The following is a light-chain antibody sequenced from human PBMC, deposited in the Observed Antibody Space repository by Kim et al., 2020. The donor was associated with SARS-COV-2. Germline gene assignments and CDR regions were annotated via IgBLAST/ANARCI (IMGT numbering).Light chain of an antibody. CDR3: QQYSTSPRT. CDR1: QSVTSSY. Sequence: DIVLTQSPGTLSLSSGERATLSCRASQSVTSSYLAWYQQKPGQPPRLLIYGASNRATGIPDRFSGSGSGTDFTLTISRLESEDLAEYYCQQYSTSPRTFGQGTKVDIK. J-gene: IGKJ1*01. V-gene: IGKV3-20*01. CDR2: GAS.